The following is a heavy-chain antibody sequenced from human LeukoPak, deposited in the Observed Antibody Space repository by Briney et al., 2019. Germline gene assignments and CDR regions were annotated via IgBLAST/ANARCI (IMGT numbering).Heavy chain of an antibody. CDR3: ARGGGLDV. Sequence: GGSLRLSCAASGFTFSSYWMNWARQAPGKGLEWVASINHNGNVNYYVDSVKGRFTISRDNAKNSLYLQMSNLRAEDTAVYFCARGGGLDVWGQGAAVTVSS. V-gene: IGHV3-7*03. CDR1: GFTFSSYW. D-gene: IGHD3-16*01. J-gene: IGHJ6*02. CDR2: INHNGNVN.